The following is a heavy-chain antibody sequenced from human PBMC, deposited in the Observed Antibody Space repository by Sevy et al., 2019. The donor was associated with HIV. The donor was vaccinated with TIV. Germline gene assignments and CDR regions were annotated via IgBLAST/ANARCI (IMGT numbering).Heavy chain of an antibody. D-gene: IGHD2-15*01. J-gene: IGHJ6*02. CDR3: ARGAPLGYCSGGSCPLYYYYYGMDV. Sequence: ASVKVSCKASGYTFTSYYMHWVRQAPGQGLEWMGIINPSGGSTSYAQKFQGRVTMTRDTSTSTVYMELSSLRSEDTAVYYCARGAPLGYCSGGSCPLYYYYYGMDVWGQGTTVTVSS. CDR2: INPSGGST. CDR1: GYTFTSYY. V-gene: IGHV1-46*03.